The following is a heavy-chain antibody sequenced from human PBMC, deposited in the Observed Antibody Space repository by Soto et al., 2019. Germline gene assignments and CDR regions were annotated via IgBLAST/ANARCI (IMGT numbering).Heavy chain of an antibody. J-gene: IGHJ4*02. CDR3: AKSLLDYHLETIPDHPFDH. CDR1: GFTLSGYA. CDR2: LSSSGAGA. V-gene: IGHV3-23*01. D-gene: IGHD3-10*01. Sequence: PGGSLRLSCAISGFTLSGYAMSWVRQAPGKGLEWITSLSSSGAGAYYADSVKGRFTISRDNSRNTLFLQMNSLKAEDTAIYFCAKSLLDYHLETIPDHPFDHWGQGTLVTVSS.